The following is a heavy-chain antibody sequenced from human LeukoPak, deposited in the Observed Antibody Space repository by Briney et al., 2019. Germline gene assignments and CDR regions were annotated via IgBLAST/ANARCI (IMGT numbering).Heavy chain of an antibody. CDR2: IIPIFGTA. Sequence: SVKVSCKASGGTFSSYAISSVRQAPGQGLEWMGGIIPIFGTANYAQKFQGRVTITADESTSTAYMELSSLRSEDTAVYYCARRARTTVTFDYWGQGTLVTVSS. CDR3: ARRARTTVTFDY. CDR1: GGTFSSYA. J-gene: IGHJ4*02. D-gene: IGHD4-11*01. V-gene: IGHV1-69*13.